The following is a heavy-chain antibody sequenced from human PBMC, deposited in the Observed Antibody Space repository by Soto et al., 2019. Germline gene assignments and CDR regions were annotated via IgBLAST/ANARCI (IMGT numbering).Heavy chain of an antibody. CDR3: ARGHEWELQRWFDY. J-gene: IGHJ4*02. CDR2: INPSSGGT. CDR1: GYTFTGYY. Sequence: GASVKVSCKASGYTFTGYYMHWVRQAPGQGLEWMGWINPSSGGTNYAQKFQGWVTMTRDTSISTAYMELSSLTSDDTAVYYCARGHEWELQRWFDYWGQGTLVTVSS. D-gene: IGHD1-26*01. V-gene: IGHV1-2*04.